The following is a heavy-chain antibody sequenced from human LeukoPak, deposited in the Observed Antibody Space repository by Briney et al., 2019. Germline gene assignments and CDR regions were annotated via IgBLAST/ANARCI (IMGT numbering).Heavy chain of an antibody. J-gene: IGHJ4*02. V-gene: IGHV3-30*02. Sequence: PGGSLRLSCAASGFTFSSYGMHWVRQAPGKGLEWVAFIRYDGSNKYYADSVKGRFTISRDNSKNTLYLQMNSLRAEDTAVYYCARAGWEPGYFDYWGQGTLVTVSS. CDR3: ARAGWEPGYFDY. D-gene: IGHD1-26*01. CDR1: GFTFSSYG. CDR2: IRYDGSNK.